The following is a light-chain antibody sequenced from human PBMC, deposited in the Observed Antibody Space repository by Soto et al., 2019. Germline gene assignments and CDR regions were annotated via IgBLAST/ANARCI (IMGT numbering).Light chain of an antibody. J-gene: IGKJ4*01. V-gene: IGKV1-39*01. Sequence: DIHMTQSPSSLSASVVYRVSITFRASQTIVTYLNWYQQKPGNAPKLLIYAASNLQSGVPSRFSGSGSGTDFTLTISSLQPEDFATYYCQQSYSTPLTFGGGTKVDIK. CDR2: AAS. CDR3: QQSYSTPLT. CDR1: QTIVTY.